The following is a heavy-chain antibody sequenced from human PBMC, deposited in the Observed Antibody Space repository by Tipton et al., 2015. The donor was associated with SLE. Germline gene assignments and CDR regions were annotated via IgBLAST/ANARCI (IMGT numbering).Heavy chain of an antibody. J-gene: IGHJ4*02. D-gene: IGHD6-19*01. CDR3: ARPSSGPTSDY. V-gene: IGHV3-7*01. CDR2: IKEDGSEK. Sequence: GSLRLSCAASGFIFNNYWMSWVRQAPGKGLEWVANIKEDGSEKYYVDSVKGRFTISRDNAKNSLYLQMNSLRAEDSAVYYCARPSSGPTSDYWGQGTLVTVSS. CDR1: GFIFNNYW.